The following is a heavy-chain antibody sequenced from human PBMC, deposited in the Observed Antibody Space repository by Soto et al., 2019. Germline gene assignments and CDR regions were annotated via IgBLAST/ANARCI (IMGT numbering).Heavy chain of an antibody. CDR2: INPNSGGT. D-gene: IGHD2-21*02. V-gene: IGHV1-2*04. CDR1: GYTFTGYY. CDR3: ARSPGGVVTAMYYFDY. Sequence: QVQLVHSGAEVKKPGASVKVSCKASGYTFTGYYMHWVRQAPGQGLEWMGWINPNSGGTNYAQKFQGWVTMTRDTSSSTAYMELSRLRSDDTAVYYCARSPGGVVTAMYYFDYWGQGTLVTVSS. J-gene: IGHJ4*02.